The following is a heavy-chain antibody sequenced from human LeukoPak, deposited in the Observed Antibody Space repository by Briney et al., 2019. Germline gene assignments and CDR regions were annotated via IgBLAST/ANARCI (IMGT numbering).Heavy chain of an antibody. V-gene: IGHV5-51*01. CDR1: GFSFTTSW. CDR2: IYPGDSDT. CDR3: ARRAPGYWYFDL. J-gene: IGHJ2*01. Sequence: AESLKISGQGSGFSFTTSWIGWVRQMPGKGLEWMGIIYPGDSDTRYIPSFQGQVTISADKSISTAYLQWSSLKASDTAMYYCARRAPGYWYFDLWGRGTLVTVSS.